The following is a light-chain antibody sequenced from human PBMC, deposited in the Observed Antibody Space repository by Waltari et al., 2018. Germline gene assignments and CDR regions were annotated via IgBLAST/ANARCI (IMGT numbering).Light chain of an antibody. CDR3: CSYAGSYTWV. J-gene: IGLJ3*02. Sequence: CYQQHPGKGPQLMIFDVSKRPSGVPDRFSGSKSSNTASLTISGLQAEDEADYYCCSYAGSYTWVFGGGTKLTVL. V-gene: IGLV2-11*03. CDR2: DVS.